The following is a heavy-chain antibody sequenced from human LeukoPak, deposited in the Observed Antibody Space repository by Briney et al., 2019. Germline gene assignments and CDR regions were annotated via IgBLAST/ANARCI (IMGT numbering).Heavy chain of an antibody. Sequence: VGSLSLSCAASGFTFSDYVMGWVRPAPGKGGEWGSGISDSGGSTYYADSVKGRFTISRDNSKNTLYLQMNSLRAEDTAVYYCAKDSSMVRGDYDYFDYWGQGTLVTVSS. V-gene: IGHV3-23*01. CDR2: ISDSGGST. CDR1: GFTFSDYV. CDR3: AKDSSMVRGDYDYFDY. J-gene: IGHJ4*02. D-gene: IGHD3-10*01.